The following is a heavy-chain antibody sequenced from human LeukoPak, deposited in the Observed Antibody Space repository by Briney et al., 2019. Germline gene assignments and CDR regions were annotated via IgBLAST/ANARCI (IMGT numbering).Heavy chain of an antibody. CDR1: GFTFSSYS. V-gene: IGHV3-48*01. CDR2: IDSSGGTI. J-gene: IGHJ4*02. D-gene: IGHD6-13*01. CDR3: ARTYSSSSYSPFDY. Sequence: GGSLRLSCAASGFTFSSYSMNWVRQAPGKGLEWLSYIDSSGGTIYYADSVKGRFTISRDNSKNTLYLQMNSLRAEDTAVYYCARTYSSSSYSPFDYWGQGTLVTVSS.